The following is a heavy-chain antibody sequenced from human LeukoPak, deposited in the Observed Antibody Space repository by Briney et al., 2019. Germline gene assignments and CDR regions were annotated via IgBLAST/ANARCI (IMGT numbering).Heavy chain of an antibody. V-gene: IGHV1-69*13. CDR3: AVGDSSGYSGSD. J-gene: IGHJ4*02. D-gene: IGHD3-22*01. Sequence: SVKLSCKASGGTFSSYAISWVRQAPGQGLEWMGGIIPIFGTANYEQKFQGRVTITADESTSTAYMELSSLRSEDTAVYYCAVGDSSGYSGSDWGQGTLVTVSS. CDR1: GGTFSSYA. CDR2: IIPIFGTA.